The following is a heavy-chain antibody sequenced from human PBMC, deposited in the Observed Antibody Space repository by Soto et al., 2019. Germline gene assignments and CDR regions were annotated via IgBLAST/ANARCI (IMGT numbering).Heavy chain of an antibody. J-gene: IGHJ6*02. CDR2: MNPNSGNT. CDR3: ARDSTGNTGYYYGMDV. Sequence: ASVKVSCKASGYTFTSYDINGVRQATGQGLEWMGWMNPNSGNTGYAQKFQGRVTMTRNTSISTAYMELSSLRSEDTAVYYCARDSTGNTGYYYGMDVWGQGTTVTVSS. CDR1: GYTFTSYD. V-gene: IGHV1-8*01. D-gene: IGHD1-1*01.